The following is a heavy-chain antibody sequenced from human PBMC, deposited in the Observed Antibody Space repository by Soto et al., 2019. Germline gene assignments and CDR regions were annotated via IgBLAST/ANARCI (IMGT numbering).Heavy chain of an antibody. CDR1: GYTFTDHI. V-gene: IGHV1-2*02. CDR3: ARDSGYDTTGYSPFDH. J-gene: IGHJ4*02. Sequence: GASVKVSCKTSGYTFTDHIIHWLRQVPGQRPEWMGWIKPYNGDTGYAQKFQGRVTLTGATTITTVYMELNSLGSDDKAVYFCARDSGYDTTGYSPFDHWGQGALVTVSS. D-gene: IGHD3-22*01. CDR2: IKPYNGDT.